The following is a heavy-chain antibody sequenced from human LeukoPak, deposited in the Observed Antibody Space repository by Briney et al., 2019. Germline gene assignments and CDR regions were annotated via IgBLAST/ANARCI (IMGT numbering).Heavy chain of an antibody. V-gene: IGHV3-30*04. CDR1: GFAFSSFA. Sequence: PGGSLRLSCAASGFAFSSFAMHWVRQAPGKGLEWVAVISYDGSNKYYADSVKGRFTISRDTSKNTLYLQMNSLRAEDTAVYYCARVRGGDILAGRPFAHYYYYYMDVWGKGTTVTISS. D-gene: IGHD2-15*01. J-gene: IGHJ6*03. CDR2: ISYDGSNK. CDR3: ARVRGGDILAGRPFAHYYYYYMDV.